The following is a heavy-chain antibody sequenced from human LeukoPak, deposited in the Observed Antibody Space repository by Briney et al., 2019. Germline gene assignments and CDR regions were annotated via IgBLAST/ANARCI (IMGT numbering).Heavy chain of an antibody. CDR2: ICSDATNQ. CDR3: AKGAKRGFDYSYSLDH. J-gene: IGHJ5*02. V-gene: IGHV3-33*06. D-gene: IGHD4-11*01. CDR1: GFTFSHFG. Sequence: GTSLRLSCETSGFTFSHFGMHWVRQAPGKGLEWVAVICSDATNQYYADSVKGRFTISRDNFRRTVSLEMNSLRAEDTAVYYCAKGAKRGFDYSYSLDHWGQGSLVIVSS.